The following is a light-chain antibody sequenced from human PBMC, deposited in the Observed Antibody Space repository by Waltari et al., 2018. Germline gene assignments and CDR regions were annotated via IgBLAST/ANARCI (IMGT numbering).Light chain of an antibody. CDR2: AVN. CDR3: SSFTSSTTGI. V-gene: IGLV2-14*03. Sequence: SALTQPDSVSGSPGQSITISCSGISSDSGGYEYVSWYQQHPGKAPKVISYAVNNRPSGVSNRFSGSKSGSSASLTISGLQAEDEADYYCSSFTSSTTGIFGGGTKVTVL. CDR1: SSDSGGYEY. J-gene: IGLJ2*01.